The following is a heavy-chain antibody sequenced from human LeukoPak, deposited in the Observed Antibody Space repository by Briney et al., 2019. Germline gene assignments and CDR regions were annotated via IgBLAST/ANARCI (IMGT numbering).Heavy chain of an antibody. V-gene: IGHV3-30*18. CDR2: ISYDGSNK. D-gene: IGHD3-3*01. CDR1: GFTFSSYG. J-gene: IGHJ6*02. CDR3: AKWEGYYDFWSGSGGDYGMDV. Sequence: GGSLRLSCAASGFTFSSYGMHWVRQAPGKGLEWVAVISYDGSNKYYADSVKGRFTISRDSSKNTLYLQMNSLRAEDTAVYYCAKWEGYYDFWSGSGGDYGMDVWGQGTTVTVSS.